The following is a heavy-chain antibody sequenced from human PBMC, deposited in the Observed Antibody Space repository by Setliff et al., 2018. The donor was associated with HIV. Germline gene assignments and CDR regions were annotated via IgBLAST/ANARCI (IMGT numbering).Heavy chain of an antibody. V-gene: IGHV1-2*02. CDR2: ISPDNANT. Sequence: GASVKVSCKASEYTFTDYFIHWVRQAPGQGLEWMGWISPDNANTRIPQRFRGRVTMTRDTSMNTAYLEFSGLRSDDTAVYYCARHFGISYRSPFDPWGQGTLVTVSS. D-gene: IGHD3-3*01. CDR1: EYTFTDYF. CDR3: ARHFGISYRSPFDP. J-gene: IGHJ5*02.